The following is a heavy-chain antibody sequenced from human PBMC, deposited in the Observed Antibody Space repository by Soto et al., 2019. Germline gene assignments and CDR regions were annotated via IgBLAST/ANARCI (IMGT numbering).Heavy chain of an antibody. V-gene: IGHV3-23*01. CDR1: GFTFSTYA. CDR3: AKGYCGGGRCYDLDNWFDS. J-gene: IGHJ5*01. D-gene: IGHD2-15*01. CDR2: IGDSEGEKT. Sequence: EVQLLESGGGLVQPGGSLRLSCAASGFTFSTYAMTWVRQAPGKGPEWVSRIGDSEGEKTPYADSVKGRFTLSRDNAKNTLYLQMNSLRVEDTAIYYCAKGYCGGGRCYDLDNWFDSWGQGTRVTVSS.